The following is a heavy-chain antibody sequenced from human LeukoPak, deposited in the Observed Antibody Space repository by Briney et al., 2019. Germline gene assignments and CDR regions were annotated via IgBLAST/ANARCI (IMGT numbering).Heavy chain of an antibody. CDR2: INPSGGST. J-gene: IGHJ1*01. D-gene: IGHD3-22*01. V-gene: IGHV1-46*01. Sequence: ASVKVSCKASGYTFTSYYMHWVRQAPGQGLEWMGIINPSGGSTSYAQKFQGRVTITADKSTSTAYMELSSLRSEDTAVYYCARAVQPYTYYYDSSGPVEYFQHWGQGTLVTVSS. CDR3: ARAVQPYTYYYDSSGPVEYFQH. CDR1: GYTFTSYY.